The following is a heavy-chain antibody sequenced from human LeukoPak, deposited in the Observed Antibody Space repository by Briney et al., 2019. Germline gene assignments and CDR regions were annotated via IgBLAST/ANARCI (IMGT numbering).Heavy chain of an antibody. V-gene: IGHV1-2*04. D-gene: IGHD1-26*01. CDR3: ARAGIVGAKTLGLRSDFDI. CDR2: INPNSGGT. CDR1: GYTFTGYY. J-gene: IGHJ3*02. Sequence: RASVKVSCKASGYTFTGYYMHWVRQAPGQGLEWMGWINPNSGGTNYAHKFQGWVTMTRDTSITTAYMELSRLRSHDTAVYYCARAGIVGAKTLGLRSDFDIWGQGTMVTVSS.